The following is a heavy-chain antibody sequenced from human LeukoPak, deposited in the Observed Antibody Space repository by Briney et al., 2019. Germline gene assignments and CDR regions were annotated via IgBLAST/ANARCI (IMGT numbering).Heavy chain of an antibody. Sequence: GESLKISCQASGFTLNDYWIGWVRQMPGKGLEWMGIIYPGDSDTRYSPSFQGQVTISADKSISTAYLQWSSLKASDTAMYYCARHLDPGRTYYFDYWGQGTLVTVSS. CDR3: ARHLDPGRTYYFDY. J-gene: IGHJ4*02. CDR1: GFTLNDYW. CDR2: IYPGDSDT. D-gene: IGHD3-3*01. V-gene: IGHV5-51*01.